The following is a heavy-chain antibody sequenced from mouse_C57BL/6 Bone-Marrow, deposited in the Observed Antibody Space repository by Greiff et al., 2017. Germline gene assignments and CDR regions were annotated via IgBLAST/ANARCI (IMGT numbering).Heavy chain of an antibody. CDR2: IRSKSNNYAT. D-gene: IGHD4-1*01. CDR1: GFSFNTYA. V-gene: IGHV10-1*01. Sequence: EVQLVESGGGLVQPKGSLKLSCAASGFSFNTYAMNWVRQAPGKGLEWVARIRSKSNNYATYYADSVKDRFTISRDDSESMLYLQMNNLKTEATAMYYCVRNLGENFDYWGQGTTLTVSS. J-gene: IGHJ2*01. CDR3: VRNLGENFDY.